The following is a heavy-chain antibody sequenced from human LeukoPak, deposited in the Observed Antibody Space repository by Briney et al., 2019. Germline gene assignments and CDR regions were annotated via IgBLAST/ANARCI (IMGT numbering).Heavy chain of an antibody. CDR2: INHSGTT. J-gene: IGHJ4*02. CDR3: ARLPLGAFGEVLNFDL. Sequence: SETLSLTCDVYGEFFSGYYWSWIRQPPGKGLEWIGDINHSGTTKYNPSLKSRVTVLIDTSKSHFSLKVNSVTAADTAVYYCARLPLGAFGEVLNFDLWGQGTVVTVSS. CDR1: GEFFSGYY. V-gene: IGHV4-34*01. D-gene: IGHD3-10*01.